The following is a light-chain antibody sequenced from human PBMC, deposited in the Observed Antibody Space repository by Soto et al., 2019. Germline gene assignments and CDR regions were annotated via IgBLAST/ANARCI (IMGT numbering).Light chain of an antibody. CDR2: GAS. Sequence: IVLNQSPGTLTLNTEERATLSCRASQSVSNNYLAWYQQKPGQAPRLLIYGASNRATGIPDRFSGSGSGTDFTLTISRLEPEDFAVYYCQQYGSSGTFGQRTNVDIK. CDR3: QQYGSSGT. V-gene: IGKV3-20*01. CDR1: QSVSNNY. J-gene: IGKJ1*01.